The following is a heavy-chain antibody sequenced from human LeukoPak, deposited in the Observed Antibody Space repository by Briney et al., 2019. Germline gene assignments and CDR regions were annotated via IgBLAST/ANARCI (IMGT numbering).Heavy chain of an antibody. CDR1: GFTFSSYS. CDR3: ARDRGYCSSTSCYRYFDY. CDR2: FINSDNYI. D-gene: IGHD2-2*01. V-gene: IGHV3-21*01. J-gene: IGHJ4*02. Sequence: GGSLRLSCAASGFTFSSYSMNWVRQAPGKGLEWVSSFINSDNYIKYADSVKGRFTISRDNAKNSLYLQMNSPRAEDTAVYYCARDRGYCSSTSCYRYFDYWGQGTLVTVSS.